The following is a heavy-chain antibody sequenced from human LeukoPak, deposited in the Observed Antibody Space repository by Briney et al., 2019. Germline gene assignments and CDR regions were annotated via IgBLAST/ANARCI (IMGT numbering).Heavy chain of an antibody. CDR3: ARDLGWSRRLDI. J-gene: IGHJ3*02. CDR1: GFTFSSYS. V-gene: IGHV3-48*01. Sequence: PGGSLRLSCTVSGFTFSSYSMSWVRQAPGKGLEWVSHISSSSGTIYYAESVKGRFTISRDNAKNSLYLQMNSLRVEDTAVYFCARDLGWSRRLDIWGQGTMVTVSS. CDR2: ISSSSGTI. D-gene: IGHD3-3*01.